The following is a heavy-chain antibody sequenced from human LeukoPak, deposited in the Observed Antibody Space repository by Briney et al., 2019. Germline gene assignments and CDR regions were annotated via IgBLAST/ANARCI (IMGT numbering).Heavy chain of an antibody. J-gene: IGHJ4*02. Sequence: ASVKVSCKASGYTFTSYGISWVRQAPRQGLEWMGWISAYNGNTNYAQKLQGRVTMTTDTSTSTAYMELRSLRSDDTAVYYCARGVEGTTSPYFDYWGQGTLVTVSS. D-gene: IGHD1-7*01. V-gene: IGHV1-18*01. CDR3: ARGVEGTTSPYFDY. CDR1: GYTFTSYG. CDR2: ISAYNGNT.